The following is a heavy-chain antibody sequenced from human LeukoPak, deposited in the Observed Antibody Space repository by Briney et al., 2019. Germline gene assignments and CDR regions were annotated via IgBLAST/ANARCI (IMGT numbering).Heavy chain of an antibody. Sequence: SETLSLTCTVSGGSISGYYWSWIRQPPGKGLEWIGEINHSGSTNYNPSLKSRVTISVDTSKNQFSLKLSSVTAADTAVYYCARGLSQYSSSWWSRKVYFQHWGQGTLVTVSS. CDR1: GGSISGYY. CDR2: INHSGST. V-gene: IGHV4-34*01. J-gene: IGHJ1*01. D-gene: IGHD6-13*01. CDR3: ARGLSQYSSSWWSRKVYFQH.